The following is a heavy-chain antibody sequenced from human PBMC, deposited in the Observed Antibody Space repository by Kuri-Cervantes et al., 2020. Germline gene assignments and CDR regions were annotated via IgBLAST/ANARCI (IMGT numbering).Heavy chain of an antibody. CDR2: INPNSGGT. J-gene: IGHJ4*02. CDR1: GYTFTSYD. V-gene: IGHV1-2*02. Sequence: ASVKVSCKASGYTFTSYDINWVRQAPGQGLEWMGWINPNSGGTNYAQKLQGRVTMTRDTSISTAYMELSRLRSDDTAVYYCARASRSHFDYWGQGTLVTVSS. CDR3: ARASRSHFDY.